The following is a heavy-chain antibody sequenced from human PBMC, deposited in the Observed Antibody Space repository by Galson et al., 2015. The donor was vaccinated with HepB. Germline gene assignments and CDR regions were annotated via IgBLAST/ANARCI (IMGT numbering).Heavy chain of an antibody. D-gene: IGHD5-12*01. J-gene: IGHJ4*02. Sequence: CKASGGTFSSYAISWVRQAPGQGLEWMGGIIPIFGTANYAQKFQGRVTITADESTSTAYMELSSLRSEDTAVYYCASRDYSSGGGYGYYFDYWGQGTLVTVSS. V-gene: IGHV1-69*01. CDR1: GGTFSSYA. CDR2: IIPIFGTA. CDR3: ASRDYSSGGGYGYYFDY.